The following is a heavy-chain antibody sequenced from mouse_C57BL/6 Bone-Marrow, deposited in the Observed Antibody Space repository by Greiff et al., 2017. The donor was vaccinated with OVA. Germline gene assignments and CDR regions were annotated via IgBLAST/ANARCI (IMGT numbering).Heavy chain of an antibody. J-gene: IGHJ3*01. Sequence: QVQLQQPGAELVQPGASVKMSCKASGYTFTSYWITWVKQRPGQGLEWIGDIYTGSGSTNYYEKFKSKATLTVDTSSSTAYMQLSSLTSEDSAVYYCAYDYEGIAYWGQGTLVTVSA. CDR3: AYDYEGIAY. CDR1: GYTFTSYW. V-gene: IGHV1-55*01. D-gene: IGHD2-4*01. CDR2: IYTGSGST.